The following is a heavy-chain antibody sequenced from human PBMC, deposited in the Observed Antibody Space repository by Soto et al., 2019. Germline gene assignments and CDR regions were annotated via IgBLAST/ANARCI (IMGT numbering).Heavy chain of an antibody. CDR1: GFTFSSCA. V-gene: IGHV3-30-3*01. Sequence: QVQLVESGGGVVQPGRSLRLSCAASGFTFSSCAMHWVRQAPGKGLEWVAVISYAGSNKYYADSVKGRFTVSRDNSKNTLYLQVNSLRAEDTAVYYCARDKRDLRFLEWSYYFDYWGQGTLVTVSS. CDR2: ISYAGSNK. CDR3: ARDKRDLRFLEWSYYFDY. J-gene: IGHJ4*02. D-gene: IGHD3-3*01.